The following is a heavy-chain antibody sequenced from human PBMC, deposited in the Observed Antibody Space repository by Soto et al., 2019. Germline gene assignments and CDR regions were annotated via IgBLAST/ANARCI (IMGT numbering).Heavy chain of an antibody. V-gene: IGHV1-18*01. Sequence: QVQLVQSGAEVKKPGASVKVSCKASGYTFTSYGISWVRQAPGQGLEWMGWISAYNGNTNYAQKLQGRITMTTDTTTSTAYMELRSLRSDDTAVYYCAGRPMITFGGVEDFDYWGQGTLVTVTS. D-gene: IGHD3-16*01. CDR2: ISAYNGNT. J-gene: IGHJ4*02. CDR1: GYTFTSYG. CDR3: AGRPMITFGGVEDFDY.